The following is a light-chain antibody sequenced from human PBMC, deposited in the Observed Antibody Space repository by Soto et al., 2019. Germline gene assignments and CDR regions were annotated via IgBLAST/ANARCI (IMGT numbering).Light chain of an antibody. CDR2: AAS. V-gene: IGKV1-9*01. J-gene: IGKJ4*01. CDR1: QGIASY. Sequence: QLTQSPSSLSASVGDRVTITCRASQGIASYLAWYQQKPGQAPNLLIYAASTLQSGVPSRFSGSGSGTDFTVTISSLQPEEFETYYCQQLNSYPLTFGGGTKVEI. CDR3: QQLNSYPLT.